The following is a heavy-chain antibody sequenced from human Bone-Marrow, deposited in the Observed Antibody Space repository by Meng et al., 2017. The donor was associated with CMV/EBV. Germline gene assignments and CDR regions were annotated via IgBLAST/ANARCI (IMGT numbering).Heavy chain of an antibody. Sequence: SETLSLTCAVYGGSFSGYYWSWIRQPPGKGLEWIGEINHSGSTNYNPSLKSRVTISVDTSKNQFSLKLSSVTAADTAVYYCARTPNYYYYYGMDVRGQGTTVTVSS. CDR3: ARTPNYYYYYGMDV. CDR1: GGSFSGYY. J-gene: IGHJ6*02. D-gene: IGHD2-15*01. V-gene: IGHV4-34*01. CDR2: INHSGST.